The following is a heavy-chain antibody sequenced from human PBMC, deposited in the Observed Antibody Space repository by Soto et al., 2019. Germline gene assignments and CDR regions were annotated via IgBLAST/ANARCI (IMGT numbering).Heavy chain of an antibody. CDR1: GGSISSGDYY. CDR3: ARAWDYYDSSGYYYNWFDP. D-gene: IGHD3-22*01. CDR2: IYYSGST. J-gene: IGHJ5*02. V-gene: IGHV4-30-4*01. Sequence: PSETLSLTCTVSGGSISSGDYYWSWIRQPPGKGLEWIGYIYYSGSTYYNPSLKSRVTISVDTSKNQFSLKLSSVTAADTAVYYCARAWDYYDSSGYYYNWFDPWGQGTLVTVSS.